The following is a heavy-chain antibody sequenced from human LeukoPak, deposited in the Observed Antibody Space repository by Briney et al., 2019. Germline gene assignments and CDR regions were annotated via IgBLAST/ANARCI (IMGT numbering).Heavy chain of an antibody. CDR2: INADGSTT. CDR3: VVVVEPPDSDGFDV. V-gene: IGHV3-74*01. CDR1: GFTLSSHW. J-gene: IGHJ3*01. D-gene: IGHD1-14*01. Sequence: GGSLRLSCAASGFTLSSHWMSWVRQAPGKGLVWVSLINADGSTTTYADSVKGRFTISRDNARNTVSLQMNSLTIEDTAVYYCVVVVEPPDSDGFDVWGQGTTITVSS.